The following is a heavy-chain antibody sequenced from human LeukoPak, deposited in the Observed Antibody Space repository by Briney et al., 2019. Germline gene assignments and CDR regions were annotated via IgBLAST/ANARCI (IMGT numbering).Heavy chain of an antibody. Sequence: GGSLRLSCAASGFTFSSYGMHWVRQAAGKGLEWVAFIRHDGSNEYYADSVKGRFTVSRDNSKNTLFLQMNSLRVEEMAVYYCAKKVHPYDSGTYYFDYWGRGTLVTVSS. V-gene: IGHV3-30*02. CDR3: AKKVHPYDSGTYYFDY. D-gene: IGHD3-10*01. J-gene: IGHJ4*02. CDR1: GFTFSSYG. CDR2: IRHDGSNE.